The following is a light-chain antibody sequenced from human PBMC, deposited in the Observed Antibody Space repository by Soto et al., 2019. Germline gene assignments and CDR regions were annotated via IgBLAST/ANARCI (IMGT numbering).Light chain of an antibody. Sequence: EIVLIQSPATLSLSPGERATLSCRASQSVSSSLAWYQQNPGQAPRLLIFDASNRATGIPVRFSGSGSGTDFTLTISSLEPEDFTVYYCQQHSDWPLTFGGGTRGEIK. CDR3: QQHSDWPLT. CDR2: DAS. J-gene: IGKJ4*01. V-gene: IGKV3-11*01. CDR1: QSVSSS.